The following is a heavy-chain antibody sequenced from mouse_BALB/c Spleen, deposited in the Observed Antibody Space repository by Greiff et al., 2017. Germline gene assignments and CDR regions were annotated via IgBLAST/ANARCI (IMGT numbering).Heavy chain of an antibody. CDR1: GFTFSSYG. Sequence: EVKLQESGGGLVKPGGSLKLSCAASGFTFSSYGMSWVRQTPDKRLELVATINSNGGSTYYPDSVKGRFTISRDNAKNTLYLQMSSLKSEDTAMYYCARDSLYYGSSYWYFDVWGAGTTVTVSS. CDR3: ARDSLYYGSSYWYFDV. V-gene: IGHV5-6-3*01. CDR2: INSNGGST. J-gene: IGHJ1*01. D-gene: IGHD1-1*01.